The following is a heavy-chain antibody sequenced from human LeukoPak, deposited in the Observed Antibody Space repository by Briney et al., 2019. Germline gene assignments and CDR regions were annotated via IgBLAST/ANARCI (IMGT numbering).Heavy chain of an antibody. Sequence: ASVKVSCKASGGTFSTYAISWVRQAPGQGLEWMGWVSAYTGNTNYAQNLQGRVTMTTDTSTSTAYMELRSLRSDDTAVYYCARDRGAGQHLVIDYWGQGTLVTVSS. CDR3: ARDRGAGQHLVIDY. J-gene: IGHJ4*02. CDR2: VSAYTGNT. V-gene: IGHV1-18*01. D-gene: IGHD6-13*01. CDR1: GGTFSTYA.